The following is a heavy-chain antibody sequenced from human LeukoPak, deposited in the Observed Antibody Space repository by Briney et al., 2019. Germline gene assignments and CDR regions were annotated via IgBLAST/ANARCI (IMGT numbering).Heavy chain of an antibody. CDR1: GFTFSDYN. CDR3: AKSFRSTSLDY. V-gene: IGHV3-11*01. Sequence: PGGSLRLSCAASGFTFSDYNMRWIRQAPGKGLEWVSSISRSGSTKYYADSVKGRFTISRDNSRNTLYLQMNSLRAGDTAVYYCAKSFRSTSLDYWGQGTLVTVSS. J-gene: IGHJ4*02. D-gene: IGHD2-2*01. CDR2: ISRSGSTK.